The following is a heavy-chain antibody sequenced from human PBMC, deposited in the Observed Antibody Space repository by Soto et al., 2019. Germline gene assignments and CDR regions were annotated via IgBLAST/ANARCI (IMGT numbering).Heavy chain of an antibody. J-gene: IGHJ6*02. CDR1: GFTLSTHS. CDR3: ARGFDLQYGLDV. CDR2: ISGSSHII. D-gene: IGHD3-10*01. V-gene: IGHV3-48*02. Sequence: RSLRLSCAASGFTLSTHSLNWVRQAPGKGLEWLSYISGSSHIIYYADSVKGRFTISRDNAKNSLYLQMNSLRDEDTAVYFCARGFDLQYGLDVWGQGTTVTVSS.